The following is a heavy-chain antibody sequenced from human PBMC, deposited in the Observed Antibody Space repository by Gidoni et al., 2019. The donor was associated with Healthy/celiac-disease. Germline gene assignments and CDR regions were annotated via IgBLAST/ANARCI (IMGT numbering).Heavy chain of an antibody. J-gene: IGHJ4*02. CDR1: GFTFSSYA. CDR3: ANHDSSGYYYNY. Sequence: EVQLLESGGGLVQPGGSLRLSCAASGFTFSSYAMSWVRQAPGKGLEWVSAISGSGGSTYYADSVKGRFTISRDNSKNTLYLQMNSLRAEDTAVYYCANHDSSGYYYNYWGQGTLVTVSS. V-gene: IGHV3-23*01. D-gene: IGHD3-22*01. CDR2: ISGSGGST.